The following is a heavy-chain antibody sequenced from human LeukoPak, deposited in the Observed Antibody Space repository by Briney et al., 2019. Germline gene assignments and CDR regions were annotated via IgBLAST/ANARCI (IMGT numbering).Heavy chain of an antibody. CDR3: ARWDYYDSRTFDI. CDR1: GYTFTGYY. CDR2: ISIYNGKI. J-gene: IGHJ3*02. D-gene: IGHD3-22*01. Sequence: ASVKVSCKASGYTFTGYYIHWVRQAPGQGLEWMGWISIYNGKINYAQKFQGRVTMTTDTSTSTAYMELRSLRSDDTAVYYCARWDYYDSRTFDIWGQGTMVTVS. V-gene: IGHV1-18*04.